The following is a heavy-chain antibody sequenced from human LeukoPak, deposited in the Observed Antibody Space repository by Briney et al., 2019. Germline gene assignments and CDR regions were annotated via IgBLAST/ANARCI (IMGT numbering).Heavy chain of an antibody. CDR2: IYYSGSH. D-gene: IGHD6-19*01. CDR3: ARHDAGKWLPYFDY. Sequence: KASETLSLTCTVSAGSISNYYWSWIRQAPGKGLHWVGSIYYSGSHNYNPSLKSRVPISVDTSKNQFSLKLRSVTAADTAVYYCARHDAGKWLPYFDYWGRGTLVTVSS. J-gene: IGHJ4*02. CDR1: AGSISNYY. V-gene: IGHV4-59*08.